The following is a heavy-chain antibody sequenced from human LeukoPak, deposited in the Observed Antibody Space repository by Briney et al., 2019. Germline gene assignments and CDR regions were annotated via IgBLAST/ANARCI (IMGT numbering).Heavy chain of an antibody. J-gene: IGHJ5*02. V-gene: IGHV3-30*02. D-gene: IGHD2-2*01. Sequence: GGSLRLSCEASGFTLSNFGMHWVRQAPGKGLEWVAFIHFDGSNTYYRDSVKGRFTISRDNSKSTVYLQMNSLRPDDTAMYHCVRGGYCSITGCSNLGWFDPWGQGTQVIVSS. CDR1: GFTLSNFG. CDR2: IHFDGSNT. CDR3: VRGGYCSITGCSNLGWFDP.